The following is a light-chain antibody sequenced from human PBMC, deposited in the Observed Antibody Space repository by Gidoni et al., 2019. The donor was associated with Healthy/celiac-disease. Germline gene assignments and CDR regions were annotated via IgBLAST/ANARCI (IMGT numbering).Light chain of an antibody. J-gene: IGKJ5*01. CDR1: QSISSY. V-gene: IGKV1-39*01. CDR2: AAS. CDR3: QQSYSTPPT. Sequence: DIQMTQSPYSLSASVGDRVTITCRASQSISSYLNWYPQKPGKAPKLLIYAASSLQSGVPSRFSGSGSGTDFTLTISSLQPEDFATYYCQQSYSTPPTFGQGTRLEIK.